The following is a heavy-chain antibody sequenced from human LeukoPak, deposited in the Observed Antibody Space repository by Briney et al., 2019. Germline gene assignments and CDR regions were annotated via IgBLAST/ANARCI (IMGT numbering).Heavy chain of an antibody. J-gene: IGHJ4*02. D-gene: IGHD3-22*01. Sequence: ASVKVSCKASGYTFTSYGISWVRQAPGQGLEWMGWISAYNGNTNYAQKLQGRVTMTTDTSTSTAYMELRSLRSDDTAVYYCARAGSGYYYDSSGYQHDYWGRGTLVTVSS. V-gene: IGHV1-18*01. CDR3: ARAGSGYYYDSSGYQHDY. CDR1: GYTFTSYG. CDR2: ISAYNGNT.